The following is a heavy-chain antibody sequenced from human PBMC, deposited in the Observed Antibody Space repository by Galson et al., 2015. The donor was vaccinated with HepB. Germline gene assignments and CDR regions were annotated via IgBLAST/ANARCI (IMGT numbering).Heavy chain of an antibody. V-gene: IGHV3-30*04. D-gene: IGHD6-19*01. CDR2: ISYDGSNK. J-gene: IGHJ3*02. CDR1: GFTFSSYA. Sequence: SLRLSCAASGFTFSSYAMHWVRQAPDKGLEWVAVISYDGSNKYYADSVKGRFTISRDNSKNTLYLQMNSLRAEDTAVYYCARDRAVAGTRDAFDIWGQGTMVTVSS. CDR3: ARDRAVAGTRDAFDI.